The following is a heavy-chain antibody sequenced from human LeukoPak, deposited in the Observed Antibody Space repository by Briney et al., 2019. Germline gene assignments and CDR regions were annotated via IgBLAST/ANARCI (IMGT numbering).Heavy chain of an antibody. J-gene: IGHJ4*02. CDR3: ARGLVRYSSSWCDY. Sequence: SETLSLTCAVYGGSFSGDYWSWIRQPPGKGLEWIGEINHSGSTNYNPSLKSRVTISVDTSKNQSSLKLSSVTAADTAVYYCARGLVRYSSSWCDYWGQGTLVTVSS. V-gene: IGHV4-34*01. CDR1: GGSFSGDY. D-gene: IGHD6-13*01. CDR2: INHSGST.